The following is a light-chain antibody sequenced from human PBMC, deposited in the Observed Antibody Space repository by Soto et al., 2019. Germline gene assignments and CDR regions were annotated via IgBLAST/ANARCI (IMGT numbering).Light chain of an antibody. CDR3: CSYAGSSTYV. V-gene: IGLV2-23*01. J-gene: IGLJ7*01. Sequence: QPVLTQPASVSGSPGQSITISCTRTSSDVGSYNLVSWYQQNPGKAPKLMVYEDSKRPSGVSDRFSGSKSGNTASLTISGLQAEDEADYYCCSYAGSSTYVFGGGTQLTVL. CDR2: EDS. CDR1: SSDVGSYNL.